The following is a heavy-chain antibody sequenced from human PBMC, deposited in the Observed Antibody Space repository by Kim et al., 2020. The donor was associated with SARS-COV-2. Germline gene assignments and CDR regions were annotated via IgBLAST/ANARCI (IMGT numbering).Heavy chain of an antibody. Sequence: AASVKGRFTISRDDSKNSLHLQMNSLKTEDTAVYYCAREYYDILPRGMDVWGQGTTVTVSS. D-gene: IGHD3-9*01. J-gene: IGHJ6*02. CDR3: AREYYDILPRGMDV. V-gene: IGHV3-72*01.